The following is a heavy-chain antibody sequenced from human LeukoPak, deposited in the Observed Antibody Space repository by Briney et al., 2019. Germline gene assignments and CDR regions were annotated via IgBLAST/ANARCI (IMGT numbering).Heavy chain of an antibody. Sequence: SETLSLTCTVSGGSISSYYWNWIRQPPGKGLEWIGYIYYSGSTNYNPSLKSQVTISVDTSKNQFSLKLSSVTAADTAVYYCARRVGYYYGSGAPDYWGQGTLVTVSS. CDR3: ARRVGYYYGSGAPDY. CDR2: IYYSGST. V-gene: IGHV4-59*12. CDR1: GGSISSYY. D-gene: IGHD3-10*01. J-gene: IGHJ4*02.